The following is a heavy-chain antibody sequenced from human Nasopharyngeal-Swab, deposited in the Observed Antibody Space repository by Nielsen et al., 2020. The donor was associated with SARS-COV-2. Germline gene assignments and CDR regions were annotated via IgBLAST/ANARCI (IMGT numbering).Heavy chain of an antibody. D-gene: IGHD2-15*01. CDR2: FDPRGDST. CDR3: ARVGCSGGSCYVRAWFDP. J-gene: IGHJ5*02. CDR1: GYTFTGHN. Sequence: ASVKVSCKASGYTFTGHNMHWVRQAPGQGLEWMAIFDPRGDSTSHAQKFQGRLTMTTDPTTSTVYMELSSLRAEDAAVYYCARVGCSGGSCYVRAWFDPWGQGTLVTVSS. V-gene: IGHV1-46*01.